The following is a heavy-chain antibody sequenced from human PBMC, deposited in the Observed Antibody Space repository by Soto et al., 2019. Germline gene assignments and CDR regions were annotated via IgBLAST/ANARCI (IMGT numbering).Heavy chain of an antibody. CDR1: GHTSSPYY. J-gene: IGHJ4*02. CDR3: ASEPPYTGVLDF. D-gene: IGHD1-1*01. CDR2: ISPSGDYT. Sequence: QVQLLQSGAEVKKPGASVKVSCKASGHTSSPYYIHWVRQAPGQGLVWIGLISPSGDYTSFTQKFQGRVSVTRDTATNTVYLEFSRLRFEDTAVYYCASEPPYTGVLDFWGQGTLVCVSS. V-gene: IGHV1-46*01.